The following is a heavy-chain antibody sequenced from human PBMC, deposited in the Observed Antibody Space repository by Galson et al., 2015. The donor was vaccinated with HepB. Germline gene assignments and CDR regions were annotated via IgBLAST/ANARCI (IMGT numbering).Heavy chain of an antibody. CDR2: IKSKTDGGTA. V-gene: IGHV3-15*01. Sequence: SLRLSCAASGFTFSNAWMSWVRQAPGKGLEWVGRIKSKTDGGTADYAAPVKGRFTISGDDSKNTLYLQMNSLKTEDTAVYYCTTADALYSYGDFDYWGQGTLVTVSS. J-gene: IGHJ4*02. CDR1: GFTFSNAW. D-gene: IGHD5-18*01. CDR3: TTADALYSYGDFDY.